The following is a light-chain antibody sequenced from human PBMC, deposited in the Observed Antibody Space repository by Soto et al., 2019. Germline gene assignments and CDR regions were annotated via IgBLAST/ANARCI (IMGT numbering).Light chain of an antibody. V-gene: IGLV1-44*01. CDR1: NSDIGSHA. CDR2: STD. Sequence: QLVLTQPPSASGTPGQRVTISCSGSNSDIGSHAVDWYQQFPGTAPTLLIYSTDQRPSGVPDRFSGSKSGTSASLAISRLQSEDEADYYCATWADSVNGVVFGGGTQLTVL. CDR3: ATWADSVNGVV. J-gene: IGLJ2*01.